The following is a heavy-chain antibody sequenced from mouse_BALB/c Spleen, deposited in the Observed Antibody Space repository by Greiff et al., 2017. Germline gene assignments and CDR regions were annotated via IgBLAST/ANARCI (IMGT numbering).Heavy chain of an antibody. CDR1: GFTFSSFG. CDR3: ARGYGNYFAY. CDR2: ISSGGST. J-gene: IGHJ3*01. V-gene: IGHV5-6-5*01. Sequence: EVKLVESGGGLVQPGGSRKLSCAASGFTFSSFGMHWVRQAPEKGLEWVASISSGGSTYYPDSVKGRFTISRDNARNILYLQMSSLRSEDTAMYYCARGYGNYFAYWGQGTLVTVSA. D-gene: IGHD2-10*02.